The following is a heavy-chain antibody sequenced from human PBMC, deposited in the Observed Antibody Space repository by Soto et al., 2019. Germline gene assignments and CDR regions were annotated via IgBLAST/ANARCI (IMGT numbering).Heavy chain of an antibody. CDR3: ARESNDFWSGNGFDY. CDR2: IYYSGST. Sequence: PSETLSLTCTVSGGSISSGGYYWSWIRHHPGKGLEWIGYIYYSGSTYYNPSLKSRVTISVDTSKNQFSLKLSFVTAADTAVYYCARESNDFWSGNGFDYWGQGTLVTVSS. D-gene: IGHD3-3*01. J-gene: IGHJ4*02. V-gene: IGHV4-31*03. CDR1: GGSISSGGYY.